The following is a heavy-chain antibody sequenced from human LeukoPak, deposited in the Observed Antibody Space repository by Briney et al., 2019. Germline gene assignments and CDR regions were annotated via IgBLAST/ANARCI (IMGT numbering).Heavy chain of an antibody. Sequence: PGGSLRLSCAASGFTFSSYAMSWVRQAPGKGLEWVSAISGSGGSTYYADSVKGRFTISRDNSKNTLYLQMNSLRAEDTAVYYCARMGNGDLETYYFDYWGQGTLVTVSS. V-gene: IGHV3-23*01. CDR3: ARMGNGDLETYYFDY. CDR1: GFTFSSYA. D-gene: IGHD4-17*01. CDR2: ISGSGGST. J-gene: IGHJ4*02.